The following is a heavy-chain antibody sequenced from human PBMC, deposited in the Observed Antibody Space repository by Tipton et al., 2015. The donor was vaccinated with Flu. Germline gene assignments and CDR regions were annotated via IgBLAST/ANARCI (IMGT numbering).Heavy chain of an antibody. CDR1: GYSFTSYW. D-gene: IGHD2-15*01. CDR3: ASLGVRGYCSGGSCYPVLDYYYGMGV. V-gene: IGHV5-51*01. CDR2: IYPGDSDT. J-gene: IGHJ6*02. Sequence: QLVQSGAEVKKPGESLKISCKGSGYSFTSYWIGWVRQMPGKGLEWMGIIYPGDSDTRYSPSFQGQVTISADKSISTAYLQWSSLKASDTAMYYCASLGVRGYCSGGSCYPVLDYYYGMGVWGQGTTVTVSS.